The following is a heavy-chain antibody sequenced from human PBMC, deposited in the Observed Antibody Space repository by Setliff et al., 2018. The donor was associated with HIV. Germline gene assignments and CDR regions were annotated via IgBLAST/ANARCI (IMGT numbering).Heavy chain of an antibody. D-gene: IGHD2-15*01. CDR1: GGSISSYY. Sequence: SETLSLTCSVSGGSISSYYWSWIRQPPGKGLEWIGDIYYSGMTNYNPSLQSRVTISLDTSKNQFSLKVNSVTAADTAVYYCAREHCSGGSCNGFDIWGQGTMVTVS. V-gene: IGHV4-59*01. CDR2: IYYSGMT. CDR3: AREHCSGGSCNGFDI. J-gene: IGHJ3*02.